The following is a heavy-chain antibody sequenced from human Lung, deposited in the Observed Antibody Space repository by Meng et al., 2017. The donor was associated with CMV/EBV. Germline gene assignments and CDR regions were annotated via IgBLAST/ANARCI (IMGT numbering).Heavy chain of an antibody. Sequence: SXTXSLXCTVSGGSVSSGSYYWSWIRQPPGKGLEWIGYIYYSGSTNYNPSLKSRVTISVDTSKNQFSLKLSSVTAADTAVYYCARMGRFSGSYDFWSGYSPPGGFDIWXKGTXVTVSS. J-gene: IGHJ3*02. D-gene: IGHD3-3*01. V-gene: IGHV4-61*01. CDR2: IYYSGST. CDR1: GGSVSSGSYY. CDR3: ARMGRFSGSYDFWSGYSPPGGFDI.